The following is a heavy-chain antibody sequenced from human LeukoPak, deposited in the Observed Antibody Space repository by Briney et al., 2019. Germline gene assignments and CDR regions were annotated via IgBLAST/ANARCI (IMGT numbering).Heavy chain of an antibody. D-gene: IGHD3-22*01. Sequence: PSQTLSLTCTVSGGSISSGDYYWSWIRQPPGKGLEWIGYIYYSGSTYYNPSLKSRVTISVDTSKNQFSLKLSSVTAADTAVYYCARTGVYYYDSSGYYYGYWGQGTLVTVSS. V-gene: IGHV4-30-4*01. CDR1: GGSISSGDYY. CDR3: ARTGVYYYDSSGYYYGY. J-gene: IGHJ4*02. CDR2: IYYSGST.